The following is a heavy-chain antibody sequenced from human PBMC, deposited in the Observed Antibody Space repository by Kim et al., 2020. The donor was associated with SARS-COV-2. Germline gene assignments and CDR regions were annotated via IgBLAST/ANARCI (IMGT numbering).Heavy chain of an antibody. Sequence: KSRVTISVDTSKNQFSLKLSSVTAADTAVYYCARQMGITRIVVVISTHFDYWGQGTLVTVSS. V-gene: IGHV4-39*01. J-gene: IGHJ4*02. CDR3: ARQMGITRIVVVISTHFDY. D-gene: IGHD3-22*01.